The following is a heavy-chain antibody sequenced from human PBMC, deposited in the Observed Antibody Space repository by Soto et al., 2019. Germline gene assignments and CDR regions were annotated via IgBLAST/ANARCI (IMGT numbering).Heavy chain of an antibody. V-gene: IGHV4-59*01. CDR2: IYYTGNI. D-gene: IGHD6-6*01. J-gene: IGHJ5*02. Sequence: SETLSLTCTFSVGSMNYYYWIWIRQSPGKRLQWIGYIYYTGNINYNPSLESRVTMSVDTSKNQFSLKLRSVTAADTAVYYCARAGNSSSFWFDPWGQGTRVTVSS. CDR3: ARAGNSSSFWFDP. CDR1: VGSMNYYY.